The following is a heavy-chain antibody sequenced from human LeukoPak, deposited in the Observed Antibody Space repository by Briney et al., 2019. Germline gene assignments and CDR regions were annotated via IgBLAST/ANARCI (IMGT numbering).Heavy chain of an antibody. CDR3: AKDSPRRVGNRGDFDY. CDR2: ISDSGGST. Sequence: GGSLRPSCAASGFTFNGYAMSWVRQAPGKGLEWVSTISDSGGSTYYADSVKGRFTISRDNSKNKLYLQMNSLRAEDTAVHYCAKDSPRRVGNRGDFDYWGQGTLVNVSS. J-gene: IGHJ4*02. V-gene: IGHV3-23*01. CDR1: GFTFNGYA. D-gene: IGHD3-10*01.